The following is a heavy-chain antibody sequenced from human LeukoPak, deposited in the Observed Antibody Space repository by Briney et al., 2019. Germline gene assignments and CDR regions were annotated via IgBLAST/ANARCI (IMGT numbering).Heavy chain of an antibody. CDR3: ARGAGAGYNLQPFDY. D-gene: IGHD5-24*01. Sequence: PSETLSLTCTVSGGSISSYYWSWIRQPSGKGLEWIGYIYYGGSTKYNPSLKSRVSISVDTSKNQFPLKLSSVTAADTAVYYCARGAGAGYNLQPFDYWGQGTLVTVSS. CDR1: GGSISSYY. J-gene: IGHJ4*02. CDR2: IYYGGST. V-gene: IGHV4-59*08.